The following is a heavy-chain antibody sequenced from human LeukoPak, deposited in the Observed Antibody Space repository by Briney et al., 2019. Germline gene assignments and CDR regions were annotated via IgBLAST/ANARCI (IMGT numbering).Heavy chain of an antibody. D-gene: IGHD1-7*01. CDR3: ARAYRRITGTTRPHYYYYYMDV. J-gene: IGHJ6*03. CDR1: GYTFTGYY. V-gene: IGHV1-18*04. Sequence: ASVKVSCKASGYTFTGYYMHWVRQAPGQGLEWMGWISAYNGNTNYAQKLQGRVTMTTDTSTSTAYMELSSLRSEDTAVYYCARAYRRITGTTRPHYYYYYMDVWGKGTTVTVSS. CDR2: ISAYNGNT.